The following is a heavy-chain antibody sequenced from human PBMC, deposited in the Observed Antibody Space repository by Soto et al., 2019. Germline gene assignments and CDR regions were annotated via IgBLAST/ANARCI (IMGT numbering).Heavy chain of an antibody. CDR1: GYTFSSYY. V-gene: IGHV1-46*03. J-gene: IGHJ6*02. CDR3: AKGCSGGSCYSVLGPKSNYYYYYGMDV. Sequence: ASVKVSCKVSGYTFSSYYMHWVRQTPGQGLEWMGIINPSGGSTSYVQKFQGRVTMTRDTSTSTVYMELSSLRSEDTAVYYCAKGCSGGSCYSVLGPKSNYYYYYGMDVWGQGTTVTVSS. D-gene: IGHD2-15*01. CDR2: INPSGGST.